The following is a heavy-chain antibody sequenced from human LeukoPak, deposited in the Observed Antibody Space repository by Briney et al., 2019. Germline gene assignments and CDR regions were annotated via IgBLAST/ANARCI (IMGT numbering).Heavy chain of an antibody. CDR3: ARGIQGPLLDYYMDV. CDR2: IYHSGST. V-gene: IGHV4-30-2*01. Sequence: PSQTLSLTCTVSGDSISSGGYYWSWIRQPPGKGLEWIGYIYHSGSTYYNPSLKSRVTISVDRSKNQFSLKLSSVTAADTAVYYCARGIQGPLLDYYMDVWGKGTTVTVSS. D-gene: IGHD2-21*01. CDR1: GDSISSGGYY. J-gene: IGHJ6*03.